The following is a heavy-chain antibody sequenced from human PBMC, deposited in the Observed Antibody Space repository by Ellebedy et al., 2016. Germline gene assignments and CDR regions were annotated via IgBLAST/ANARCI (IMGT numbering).Heavy chain of an antibody. CDR1: GFNFGDYF. D-gene: IGHD6-6*01. Sequence: ESLKISXTGSGFNFGDYFLTWFRQTPGKGLEWIAYVYWSGSTDYNPSLKSRVTISLDTFKSQISLKLTSVTAADTAVYYCASSLVYSSSPYYYFYIDVWGKGTTVTVSS. CDR2: VYWSGST. CDR3: ASSLVYSSSPYYYFYIDV. J-gene: IGHJ6*03. V-gene: IGHV4-59*12.